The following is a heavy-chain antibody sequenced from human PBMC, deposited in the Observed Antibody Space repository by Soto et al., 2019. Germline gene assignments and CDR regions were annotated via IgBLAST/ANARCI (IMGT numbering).Heavy chain of an antibody. CDR3: ARKGFRGVGNNWFDP. CDR1: GGSISSYY. V-gene: IGHV4-59*07. Sequence: SDTLSLTCTVSGGSISSYYWSWIRQPPGKGLEWIGYIYYSGSTNYNPSLKSRVTISVDTSKNQFSLKLSSVTAADTAVYYCARKGFRGVGNNWFDPWGQGTLVTVS. J-gene: IGHJ5*02. D-gene: IGHD3-10*01. CDR2: IYYSGST.